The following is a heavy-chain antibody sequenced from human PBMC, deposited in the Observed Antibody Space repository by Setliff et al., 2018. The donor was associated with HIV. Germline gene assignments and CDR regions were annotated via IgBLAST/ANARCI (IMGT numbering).Heavy chain of an antibody. J-gene: IGHJ6*03. V-gene: IGHV1-2*04. CDR3: ARDGGGPGDYYYYYMDV. Sequence: ASVKVSCKASGYTFTDYYIHWVRQAPGQGLEWMGWINPKSGGTNSALKFQGWVTMTRATSISTAYMELSRLRSDDTAVYYCARDGGGPGDYYYYYMDVWAKGTTVTVSS. D-gene: IGHD3-16*01. CDR1: GYTFTDYY. CDR2: INPKSGGT.